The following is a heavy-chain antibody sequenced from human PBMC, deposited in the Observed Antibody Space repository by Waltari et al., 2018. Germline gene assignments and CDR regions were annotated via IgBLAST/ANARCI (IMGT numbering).Heavy chain of an antibody. Sequence: QVQLQESGPGLVKPSETLSLTCTVSGGSISSYYWSWIRQPPGKGLEWIGYIYYSGSTNYNPSLKSRVTMSVDTSKNQFSLKLSSVTAADTAVYYCARLVRGDGYFDYWGQGTLVTVSS. V-gene: IGHV4-59*01. CDR2: IYYSGST. CDR3: ARLVRGDGYFDY. J-gene: IGHJ4*02. D-gene: IGHD3-10*01. CDR1: GGSISSYY.